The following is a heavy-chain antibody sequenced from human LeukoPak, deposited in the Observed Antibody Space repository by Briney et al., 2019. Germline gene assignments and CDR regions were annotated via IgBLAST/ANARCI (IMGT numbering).Heavy chain of an antibody. CDR2: IIPIFGTA. V-gene: IGHV1-69*05. CDR1: GGTFSSYA. D-gene: IGHD6-19*01. CDR3: ALSFSSGWYSSGGIDY. J-gene: IGHJ4*02. Sequence: ASVKVSCKASGGTFSSYAISWVRQAPGQGLEWMGRIIPIFGTANYAQKFQGRVTITTDESTSTAYMELSSLRSEDTAVYYCALSFSSGWYSSGGIDYWGQGTLVTVSS.